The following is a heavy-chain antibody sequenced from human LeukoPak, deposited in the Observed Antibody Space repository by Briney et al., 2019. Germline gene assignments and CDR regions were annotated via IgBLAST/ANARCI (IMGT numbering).Heavy chain of an antibody. CDR1: GFTFDDYA. Sequence: PGGSLRLSCAASGFTFDDYAMHWVRQAPGKGLAWVCLISGDGGSTYYADSVKGRFTISRDNSKNSLYLQMNSLRTEDTALYYCAKDIDEYCSSISCSYYFDYWGQGTLVTVSS. V-gene: IGHV3-43*02. CDR3: AKDIDEYCSSISCSYYFDY. CDR2: ISGDGGST. J-gene: IGHJ4*02. D-gene: IGHD2-2*01.